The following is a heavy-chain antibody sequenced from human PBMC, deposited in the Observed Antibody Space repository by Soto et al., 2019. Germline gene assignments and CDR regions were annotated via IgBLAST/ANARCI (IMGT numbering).Heavy chain of an antibody. V-gene: IGHV3-33*01. CDR2: IWYDGSNK. CDR3: ARDLSSSWYFYYYGMDV. J-gene: IGHJ6*02. D-gene: IGHD6-13*01. CDR1: GFTFSSYG. Sequence: QVQLVESGGGVVQPGRSLRLSCAASGFTFSSYGMHWVRQAPGKGLEWVAVIWYDGSNKYYADSVKGRFTISRDNSKNTLYLQMNRLRAEDTAVYYCARDLSSSWYFYYYGMDVWGQGTTVTVSS.